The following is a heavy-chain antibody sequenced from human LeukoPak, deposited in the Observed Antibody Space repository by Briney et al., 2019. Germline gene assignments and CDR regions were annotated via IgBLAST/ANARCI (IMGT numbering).Heavy chain of an antibody. V-gene: IGHV4-34*01. CDR2: INHSGST. Sequence: SETLSLTCAAYGGSFSGYYWTWIRQPPGKGLEWIGEINHSGSTNYNPSLKSRVTISVDTSKNQFSLKLSSVTAADTAVYYCARERYYYYGMDVWGQGTTVTVSS. CDR3: ARERYYYYGMDV. J-gene: IGHJ6*02. D-gene: IGHD6-25*01. CDR1: GGSFSGYY.